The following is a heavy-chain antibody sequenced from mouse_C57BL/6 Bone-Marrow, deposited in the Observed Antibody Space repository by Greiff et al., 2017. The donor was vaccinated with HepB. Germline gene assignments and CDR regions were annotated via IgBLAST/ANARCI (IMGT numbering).Heavy chain of an antibody. Sequence: VQLQQSGAELVRPGASVKLSCTASGFNIKDYYMHWVKQRPEQGLEWIGRIDPEDGDTEYAPKFQGKATMTADTSSNTAYLQLSSLTSEDTAVYYCTSPYYYGSSLYWGQGTLVTVSA. V-gene: IGHV14-1*01. J-gene: IGHJ3*01. CDR3: TSPYYYGSSLY. D-gene: IGHD1-1*01. CDR1: GFNIKDYY. CDR2: IDPEDGDT.